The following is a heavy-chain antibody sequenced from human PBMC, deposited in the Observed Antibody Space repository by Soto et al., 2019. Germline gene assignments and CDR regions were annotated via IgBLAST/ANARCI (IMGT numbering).Heavy chain of an antibody. CDR1: GFTFSSYA. Sequence: EVQLLESGGGLVQPGGSLRLSCAASGFTFSSYAMSWVRQAPGKGLEWVSAISGSGGNTYYADSVKGRFTVSRDNSKNTLYLQMNSLRAEDTAVYYCAKSVYTVVTPYYFDYWGQGTLVTVSS. V-gene: IGHV3-23*01. CDR3: AKSVYTVVTPYYFDY. CDR2: ISGSGGNT. J-gene: IGHJ4*02. D-gene: IGHD2-21*02.